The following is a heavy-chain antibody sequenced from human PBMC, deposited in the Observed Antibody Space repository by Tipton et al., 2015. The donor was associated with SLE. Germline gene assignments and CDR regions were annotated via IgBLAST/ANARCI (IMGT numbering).Heavy chain of an antibody. CDR1: GVTISGYY. CDR3: ARQSMACRPDFNF. Sequence: LRLSCAVSGVTISGYYWSWIRQAPGKGLDWIGSIYMYSSVINYYNPSLNSRTTITLDTSKNQFSRMLNSVTAADTAVYYCARQSMACRPDFNFWGQGTLVTASS. CDR2: IYMYSSVIN. J-gene: IGHJ4*02. V-gene: IGHV4-59*01. D-gene: IGHD6-6*01.